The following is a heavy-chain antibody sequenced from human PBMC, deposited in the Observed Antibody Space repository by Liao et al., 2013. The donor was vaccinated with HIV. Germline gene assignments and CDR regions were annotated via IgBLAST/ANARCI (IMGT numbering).Heavy chain of an antibody. CDR3: ARGLLESAATRSDTFDV. J-gene: IGHJ3*01. CDR1: GGSIGSHY. D-gene: IGHD6-25*01. Sequence: QLQLQESGPGLVKPSETLSLKCSVSGGSIGSHYWSWIRQSPGQGLEWIGYVFHTGDTDYNPSLRSRVTISVDTSKNQFSLKMTSVTAADTAVYYCARGLLESAATRSDTFDVWDQGTLVTVSS. V-gene: IGHV4-59*11. CDR2: VFHTGDT.